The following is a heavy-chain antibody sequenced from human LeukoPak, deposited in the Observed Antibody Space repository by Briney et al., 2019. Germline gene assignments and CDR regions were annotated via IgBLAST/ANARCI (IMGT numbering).Heavy chain of an antibody. CDR1: GFTFSTYN. CDR2: ISFIGNYI. Sequence: KPGGSLRLSCAASGFTFSTYNMNWVRQAPGKGLEWVSSISFIGNYIYYADSVRGRFTISRDSANSSLYLQMNNLRAEDTAVYYCAREPPTRILDHWGQGALVTVSS. CDR3: AREPPTRILDH. V-gene: IGHV3-21*01. J-gene: IGHJ4*02.